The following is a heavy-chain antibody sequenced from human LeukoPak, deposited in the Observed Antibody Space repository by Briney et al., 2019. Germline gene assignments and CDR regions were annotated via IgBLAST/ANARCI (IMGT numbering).Heavy chain of an antibody. CDR3: ATDGAGFDT. J-gene: IGHJ5*02. Sequence: GGSLRLSCVASGFTFSDYYMSWIRQAPGKGLEWLSYINIAGSNTHYADSVMGRFTVSRDNAKKSLYLQMNNLRAEDTAVYYCATDGAGFDTGGQGVLVTVSS. V-gene: IGHV3-11*01. CDR2: INIAGSNT. CDR1: GFTFSDYY.